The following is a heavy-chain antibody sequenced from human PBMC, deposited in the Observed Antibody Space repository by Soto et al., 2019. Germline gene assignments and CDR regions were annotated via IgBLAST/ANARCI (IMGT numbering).Heavy chain of an antibody. CDR2: ITPVFGSA. J-gene: IGHJ6*02. V-gene: IGHV1-69*13. CDR3: ARDDGWNYRYYDMEV. CDR1: GGTFSRYT. D-gene: IGHD1-7*01. Sequence: ASVKVSCKASGGTFSRYTITWVRQAPGQGLEWMGGITPVFGSANYAQKFQGRVTITADESTRTAYMELNSLRSQDTAVYFCARDDGWNYRYYDMEVWGPGTTVTVSS.